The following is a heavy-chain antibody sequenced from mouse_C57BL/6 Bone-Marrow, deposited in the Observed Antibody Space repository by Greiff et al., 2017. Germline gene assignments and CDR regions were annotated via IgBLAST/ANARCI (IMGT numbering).Heavy chain of an antibody. J-gene: IGHJ2*01. CDR3: ARYYGSSYSYYFDY. D-gene: IGHD1-1*01. V-gene: IGHV1-80*01. Sequence: VQLQQSGAELVKPGASVKISCKASGYAFSSYWMNWVKQRPGKGLEWIGQIYPGDGDTNYNGKFKGKATLTADKSSSTAYMQLSSLTSEDSAVYFGARYYGSSYSYYFDYWGQGTTLTVSS. CDR1: GYAFSSYW. CDR2: IYPGDGDT.